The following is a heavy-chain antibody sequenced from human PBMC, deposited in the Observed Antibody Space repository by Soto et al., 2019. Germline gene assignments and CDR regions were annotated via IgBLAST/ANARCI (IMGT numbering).Heavy chain of an antibody. D-gene: IGHD6-13*01. CDR2: ISSNGGST. CDR1: GFTFSSYA. CDR3: VKDPGYSSSWYYFDY. J-gene: IGHJ4*02. V-gene: IGHV3-64D*06. Sequence: GGSLRLSCSASGFTFSSYAMHWVRQSPGKGLEYVSAISSNGGSTYYADSVKGRFTISRDNSKNTLYLQMSSLRAEDTAVYYCVKDPGYSSSWYYFDYWGQGTLVTVSS.